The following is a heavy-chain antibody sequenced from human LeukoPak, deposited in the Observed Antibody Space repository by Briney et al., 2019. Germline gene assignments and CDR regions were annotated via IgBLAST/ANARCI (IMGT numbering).Heavy chain of an antibody. J-gene: IGHJ6*02. D-gene: IGHD6-13*01. V-gene: IGHV3-48*04. Sequence: QPGGSLRLSCAASGFTFSSYAMSSVRQAPGKGLEWVSYISSSGSTIYYADSVKGRFTISRDNAKNSLYLQMNSLRAEDTAVYYCARAHQLAAADKGYYYYYYGMDVWRQGTTVTVSS. CDR3: ARAHQLAAADKGYYYYYYGMDV. CDR2: ISSSGSTI. CDR1: GFTFSSYA.